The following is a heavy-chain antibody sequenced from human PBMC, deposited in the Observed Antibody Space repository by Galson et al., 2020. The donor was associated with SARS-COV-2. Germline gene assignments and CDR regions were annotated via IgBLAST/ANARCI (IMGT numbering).Heavy chain of an antibody. D-gene: IGHD3-10*01. J-gene: IGHJ6*02. CDR2: MYTTGRA. CDR1: GDSMSRYY. CDR3: ARAAGYTYGFYYYGMDV. Sequence: SETLSLTCTVSGDSMSRYYWNWIRQPAGKGLEWIGRMYTTGRANYNPSLQSRVTMSVDTSKSQFSLKLRSVTAADTAVYYCARAAGYTYGFYYYGMDVWGQGTTVTVSS. V-gene: IGHV4-4*07.